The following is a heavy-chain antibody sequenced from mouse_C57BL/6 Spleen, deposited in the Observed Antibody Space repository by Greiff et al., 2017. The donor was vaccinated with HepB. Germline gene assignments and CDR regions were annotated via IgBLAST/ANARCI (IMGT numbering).Heavy chain of an antibody. D-gene: IGHD1-1*01. CDR2: ISYSGST. Sequence: VQLKQSGPGLAKPSQPLSLTCSVTGYSITSDYWNWIRKFPGNKLEYMGYISYSGSTYYNPSLKSRISITRDTSKNQYYLQLNSVTTEDTATYYCARRDGSSHWYFDVWGTGTTVTVSS. CDR1: GYSITSDY. V-gene: IGHV3-8*01. J-gene: IGHJ1*03. CDR3: ARRDGSSHWYFDV.